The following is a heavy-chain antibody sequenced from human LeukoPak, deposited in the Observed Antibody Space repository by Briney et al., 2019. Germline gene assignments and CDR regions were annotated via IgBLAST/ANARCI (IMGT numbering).Heavy chain of an antibody. CDR2: IYYSGST. CDR1: GGSVGGHY. J-gene: IGHJ3*02. D-gene: IGHD1-26*01. Sequence: SQCLSLTRTVSGGSVGGHYWSSIRHPPGEGLEWIGYIYYSGSTNYNPSLKSRVTISVDTSKNQFSLKLSSVTAADTAVYYCASAGSGSYAGDACDIWGQGTMVTVSS. V-gene: IGHV4-59*02. CDR3: ASAGSGSYAGDACDI.